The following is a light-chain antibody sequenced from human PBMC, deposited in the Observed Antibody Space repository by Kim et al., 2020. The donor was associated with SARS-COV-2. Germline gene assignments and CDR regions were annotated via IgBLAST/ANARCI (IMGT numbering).Light chain of an antibody. CDR3: QEYGNSPDT. J-gene: IGKJ5*01. CDR1: QSVRGNY. V-gene: IGKV3-20*01. Sequence: ENVLTQSPGTLSLSPGERATLSCRASQSVRGNYLAWFQQKPGQAPRLLIYGASSRATGIPERFSGSGSGTDFTLTISRVEPEDFVVYYCQEYGNSPDTFGQRTRLEIK. CDR2: GAS.